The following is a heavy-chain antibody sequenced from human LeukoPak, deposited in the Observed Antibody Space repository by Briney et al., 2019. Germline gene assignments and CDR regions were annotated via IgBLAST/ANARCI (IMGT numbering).Heavy chain of an antibody. Sequence: PGGSLRLSCAASGFTFSDSAIHWVRQASGKGLEWVGRIRGKGFSDPPAYAASVKDRFTISRDDSESTAYLQMNSLRAEDTAVYYCARDTRLPGYSSGWYDAFDIWGQGTMVTVSS. J-gene: IGHJ3*02. CDR1: GFTFSDSA. V-gene: IGHV3-73*01. D-gene: IGHD6-19*01. CDR2: IRGKGFSDPP. CDR3: ARDTRLPGYSSGWYDAFDI.